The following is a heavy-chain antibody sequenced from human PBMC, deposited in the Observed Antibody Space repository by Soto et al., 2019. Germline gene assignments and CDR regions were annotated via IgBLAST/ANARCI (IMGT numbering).Heavy chain of an antibody. J-gene: IGHJ4*02. V-gene: IGHV4-39*01. CDR3: ARQRTSVVTQAYFDS. CDR1: GDSIKNRGSY. D-gene: IGHD2-21*02. CDR2: IYYSGST. Sequence: PSETLSLTCTVTGDSIKNRGSYWGWIRQPPGKGLEWIGSIYYSGSTYNNPSLKSRVSMSVDTSKNQFSLKLRSVTAADTALYYCARQRTSVVTQAYFDSWGQGSLVTVSS.